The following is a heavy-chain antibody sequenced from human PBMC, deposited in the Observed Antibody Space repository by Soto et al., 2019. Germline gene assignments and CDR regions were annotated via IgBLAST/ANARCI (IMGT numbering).Heavy chain of an antibody. CDR1: GYTFTDYW. CDR2: IYPGDSET. CDR3: ARPISNFRYYYYAVDV. J-gene: IGHJ6*02. D-gene: IGHD4-4*01. Sequence: PGESLKISCKGSGYTFTDYWIGWVRQLPGKGLEWMGIIYPGDSETRYSPSFQGHVTITVDKATSTAYLQWNTLKASDTAMYYCARPISNFRYYYYAVDVWGPGTRVTASS. V-gene: IGHV5-51*01.